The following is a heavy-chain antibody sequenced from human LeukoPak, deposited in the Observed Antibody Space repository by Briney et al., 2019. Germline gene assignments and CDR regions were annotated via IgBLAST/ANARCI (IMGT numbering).Heavy chain of an antibody. V-gene: IGHV3-23*01. CDR1: GFTFSSYA. J-gene: IGHJ3*02. D-gene: IGHD3-22*01. CDR2: ISGSGGST. Sequence: PGGSLRLSCAASGFTFSSYAMSWVRQAPGKGLEWVSAISGSGGSTYYADSVKGRFTISRDNSKNTLYLQMNSLRAEDTAVYYCAKDLEYYYDSSGYYYGDDAFDIWGQGTMVTVSS. CDR3: AKDLEYYYDSSGYYYGDDAFDI.